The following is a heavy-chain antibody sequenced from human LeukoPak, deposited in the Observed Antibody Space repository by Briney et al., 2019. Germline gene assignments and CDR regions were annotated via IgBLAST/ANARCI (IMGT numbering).Heavy chain of an antibody. CDR2: IYYSGST. D-gene: IGHD3-10*02. J-gene: IGHJ6*03. Sequence: SETLSLTCAIYGGSFSGYYWNWIRQPPGKGLEWIGSIYYSGSTYYNPSLKSRVTISVDTSKNQFSLKLSSVTAADTAVYYCARHVRSPGALYYMDVWGKGTTVTVSS. CDR1: GGSFSGYY. CDR3: ARHVRSPGALYYMDV. V-gene: IGHV4-34*01.